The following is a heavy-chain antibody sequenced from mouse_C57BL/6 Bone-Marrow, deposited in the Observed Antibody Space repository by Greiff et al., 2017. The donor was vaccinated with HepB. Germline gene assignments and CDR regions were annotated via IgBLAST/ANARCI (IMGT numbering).Heavy chain of an antibody. J-gene: IGHJ3*01. CDR2: ISDGGSYT. CDR3: ARAGLLLRY. D-gene: IGHD1-1*01. V-gene: IGHV5-4*03. CDR1: GFTFSSYA. Sequence: EVMLVESWGGLVKPGGSLKLSCAASGFTFSSYAMSWVRQTPEKRLEWVATISDGGSYTYYPDNVKGRFTISRDNAKNNLYLQMSHLKSEDTAMYYCARAGLLLRYWGQGTLVTVSA.